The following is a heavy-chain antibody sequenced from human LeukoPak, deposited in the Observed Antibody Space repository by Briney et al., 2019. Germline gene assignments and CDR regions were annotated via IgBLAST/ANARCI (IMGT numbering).Heavy chain of an antibody. J-gene: IGHJ5*02. CDR2: IGTDGSST. CDR3: ARASDPWLQLT. Sequence: QPGGSLRLSCAASGFTFSSYWMHWVRQVPGKGLVWVSRIGTDGSSTTYADYVKGRFTISRDNAKNTLYLQMNSLRAEDTAVYYCARASDPWLQLTWGQGTLVTVSS. CDR1: GFTFSSYW. V-gene: IGHV3-74*01. D-gene: IGHD5-24*01.